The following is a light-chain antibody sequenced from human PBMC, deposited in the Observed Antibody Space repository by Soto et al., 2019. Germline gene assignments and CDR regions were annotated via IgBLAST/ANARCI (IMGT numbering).Light chain of an antibody. V-gene: IGLV1-47*01. CDR3: AAWDDRLCGVA. Sequence: QSVLTQPPSASETPGQRVTISCSGGSSNIGSNYVYWYQHLPGTAPQLLMFRNDQRPSGVPDRFSGSKSGTSASLAISGLRYEDEADYYCAAWDDRLCGVAFGGGTKVTVL. J-gene: IGLJ2*01. CDR1: SSNIGSNY. CDR2: RND.